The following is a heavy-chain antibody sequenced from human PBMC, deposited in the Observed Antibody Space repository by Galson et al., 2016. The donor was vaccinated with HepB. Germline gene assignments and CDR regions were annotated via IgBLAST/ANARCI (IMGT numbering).Heavy chain of an antibody. D-gene: IGHD2-2*01. CDR1: GYTFTTYG. CDR2: ISAYNGNT. Sequence: SVKVSCKASGYTFTTYGISWVRQAPGQGLEWMGWISAYNGNTNYAQKLQGRVTMTTDTSTSTAYMGLRSLRSDDTAVYYCARDPRKIRYQLLEIYYYYYAMDFWGQGTTVTVSS. CDR3: ARDPRKIRYQLLEIYYYYYAMDF. J-gene: IGHJ6*02. V-gene: IGHV1-18*01.